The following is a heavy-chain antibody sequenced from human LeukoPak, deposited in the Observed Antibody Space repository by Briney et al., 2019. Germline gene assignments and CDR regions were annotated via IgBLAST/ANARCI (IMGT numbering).Heavy chain of an antibody. Sequence: PGGSLRLSCATSGFTFSSFEMNWVRQAPGKGLGWVSYIQIDGITIHYADSVKGRFTISRDNTEKSLYLQLNNLRVEDTAFYYCARRAGGYSHPYDYWGQGILVTVSS. D-gene: IGHD4-23*01. CDR3: ARRAGGYSHPYDY. V-gene: IGHV3-48*03. J-gene: IGHJ4*02. CDR2: IQIDGITI. CDR1: GFTFSSFE.